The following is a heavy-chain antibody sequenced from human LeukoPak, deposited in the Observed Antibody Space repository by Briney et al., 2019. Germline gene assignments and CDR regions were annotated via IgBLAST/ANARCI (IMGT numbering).Heavy chain of an antibody. CDR2: IDPSDSYT. CDR1: GYSFTSYW. V-gene: IGHV5-10-1*01. J-gene: IGHJ4*02. D-gene: IGHD6-13*01. Sequence: LGESLKISCKGSGYSFTSYWISWVRQMPGKGLEWRGRIDPSDSYTNYSPSFQGHVTISADKSISTAYLQWSSLKASDTAMYYCARRGCSYSSSHDYWGQGTLVTVSS. CDR3: ARRGCSYSSSHDY.